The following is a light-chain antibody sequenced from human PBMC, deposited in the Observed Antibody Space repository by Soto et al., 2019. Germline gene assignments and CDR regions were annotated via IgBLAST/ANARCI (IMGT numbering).Light chain of an antibody. CDR2: GAS. CDR3: QQYNNWPRT. J-gene: IGKJ1*01. V-gene: IGKV3-15*01. Sequence: EIVMTQSPATLSVSPAERATTSCRASQSVSSNLAWYQQKPGQAPRLLIYGASTRATGIPARFSGSGSGTEFTLTISSLQSEDFAVYYCQQYNNWPRTFGQGTKVDIK. CDR1: QSVSSN.